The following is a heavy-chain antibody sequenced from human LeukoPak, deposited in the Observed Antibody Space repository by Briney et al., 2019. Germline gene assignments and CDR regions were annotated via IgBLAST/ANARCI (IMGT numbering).Heavy chain of an antibody. CDR2: IYSGGST. V-gene: IGHV3-53*05. J-gene: IGHJ4*02. D-gene: IGHD3-16*01. CDR1: GFTVSSNY. CDR3: AKDLGLDFDY. Sequence: GGSLRLSCAASGFTVSSNYMSWVRQAPGKGLEWVSVIYSGGSTYYADSVKGRFTISRDTSKNTLYLQMNSLRGEDTAVYYCAKDLGLDFDYWGRGTLVTVSS.